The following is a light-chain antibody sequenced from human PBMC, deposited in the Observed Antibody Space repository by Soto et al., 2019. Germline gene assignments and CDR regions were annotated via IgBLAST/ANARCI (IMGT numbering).Light chain of an antibody. J-gene: IGKJ4*01. V-gene: IGKV1-5*01. CDR3: KQYNSDPLT. CDR1: QSISSW. Sequence: DIQMTQSPSTLSASVGDRVTITCRASQSISSWLAWYQQKPGQAQNLLIYDVSTLRSGVQSRFSGGGSGTDFTLTIENVQPDDFATYYCKQYNSDPLTFGGGTKVDIK. CDR2: DVS.